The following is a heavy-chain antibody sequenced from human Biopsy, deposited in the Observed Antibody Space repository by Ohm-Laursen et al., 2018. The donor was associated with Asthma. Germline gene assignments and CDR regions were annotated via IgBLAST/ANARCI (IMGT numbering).Heavy chain of an antibody. CDR1: GGYMRSGNYY. CDR3: VRGSSSWHHGPFHYYYGLDV. D-gene: IGHD6-13*01. CDR2: IYYSGTT. V-gene: IGHV4-39*01. J-gene: IGHJ6*02. Sequence: SETLSLTWGLSSGSGGYMRSGNYYWGWIRQPPGKGLEWIGSIYYSGTTCYNPSLESRVTVSADTSKNQFSLKLTSVTAADTAVYYCVRGSSSWHHGPFHYYYGLDVWGQGTTATVSS.